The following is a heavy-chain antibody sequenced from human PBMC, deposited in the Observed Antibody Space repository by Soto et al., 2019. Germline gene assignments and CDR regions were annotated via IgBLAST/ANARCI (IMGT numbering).Heavy chain of an antibody. J-gene: IGHJ6*02. CDR3: ARDRDDISYSFYGVNV. CDR2: ISSSGGTI. CDR1: GFNLGTFS. D-gene: IGHD3-9*01. V-gene: IGHV3-48*04. Sequence: EVQLVESGGDLVQPGGSLRLSCAASGFNLGTFSVTWVRQAPGKGLEWVSFISSSGGTIFYEDSVKGRLTISRDNAKNSVYLQMSSLRVEDTAVYYCARDRDDISYSFYGVNVWGQGTTVTVSS.